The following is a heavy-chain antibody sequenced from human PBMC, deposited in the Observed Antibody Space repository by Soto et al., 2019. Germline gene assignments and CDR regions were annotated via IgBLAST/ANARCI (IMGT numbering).Heavy chain of an antibody. CDR1: GGSISSGGYY. D-gene: IGHD4-17*01. CDR2: IYYSGST. J-gene: IGHJ3*02. V-gene: IGHV4-31*03. Sequence: SETLSLTCTVSGGSISSGGYYWSWIRQHPGKGLEWIGYIYYSGSTYYNPSLKSRVTISVDTSKNQFSLKLSSVTAADTAVYYCARDDYGDKGAFDIWGQGKMVTV. CDR3: ARDDYGDKGAFDI.